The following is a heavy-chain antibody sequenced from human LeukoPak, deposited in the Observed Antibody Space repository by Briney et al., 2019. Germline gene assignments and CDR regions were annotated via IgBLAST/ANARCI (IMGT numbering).Heavy chain of an antibody. CDR2: ISGSGGST. V-gene: IGHV3-23*01. CDR1: GFTFSSYA. D-gene: IGHD2-2*01. Sequence: GGSLRLSCAASGFTFSSYAMSWVRQAPGKGLEWVSVISGSGGSTYYADSVKGRFTISRDNSKNTLYLQMNSLRAEDTAVFYCAKGHRSSTSYNYFVYWGQGTLVTVSS. J-gene: IGHJ4*02. CDR3: AKGHRSSTSYNYFVY.